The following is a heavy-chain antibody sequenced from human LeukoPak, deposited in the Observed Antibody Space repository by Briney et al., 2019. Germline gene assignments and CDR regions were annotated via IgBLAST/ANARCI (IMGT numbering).Heavy chain of an antibody. V-gene: IGHV6-1*01. Sequence: SQTLSLTCAISGDSVSSYAAGWNWIRQSPSRGLEWLGRTYYRSKWYIDYAVSVKSRITINPDTSKNQFSLQLNSVTPEDTAMYYCARAFYADYVFDYWGQGTLVTVSS. CDR1: GDSVSSYAAG. D-gene: IGHD4-17*01. CDR2: TYYRSKWYI. J-gene: IGHJ4*02. CDR3: ARAFYADYVFDY.